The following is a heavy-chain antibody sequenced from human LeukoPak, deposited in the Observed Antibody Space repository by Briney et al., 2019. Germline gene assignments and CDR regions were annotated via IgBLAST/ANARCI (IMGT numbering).Heavy chain of an antibody. CDR3: AKVRVATREFDY. D-gene: IGHD5-12*01. CDR1: GFTFSSYW. V-gene: IGHV3-23*01. J-gene: IGHJ4*02. CDR2: ISGSGGST. Sequence: GGSLRLSCAASGFTFSSYWMSWVRQAPGKGLEWVSAISGSGGSTYYADSVKGRFTISRDNSKNTLYLQMNSLRAEDTAVYYCAKVRVATREFDYWGQGTLVTVSS.